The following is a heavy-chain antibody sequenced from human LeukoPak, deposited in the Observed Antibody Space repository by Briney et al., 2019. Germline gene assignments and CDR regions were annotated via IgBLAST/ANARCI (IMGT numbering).Heavy chain of an antibody. CDR3: AIDPHDYGGGLNY. CDR1: GGSISSGDYY. D-gene: IGHD4-23*01. CDR2: IYYSGST. V-gene: IGHV4-30-4*08. J-gene: IGHJ4*02. Sequence: SETLSLTCTVSGGSISSGDYYWSWIRQPPGKGLEWLGYIYYSGSTYYNPSTKSRIPISVDSSKTRSSLKLSSVPAADTAVDYCAIDPHDYGGGLNYWGQGTRVTVS.